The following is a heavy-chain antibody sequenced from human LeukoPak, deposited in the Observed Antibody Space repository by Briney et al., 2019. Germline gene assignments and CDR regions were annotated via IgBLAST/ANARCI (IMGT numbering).Heavy chain of an antibody. CDR3: ARVGIVGGFQY. CDR2: FYTTGST. V-gene: IGHV4-4*07. Sequence: SSETLSLTCTVSGGSISSYYGSWIRQPAGKGLEWIGRFYTTGSTTYNSSLKSRVTMSGDTSKNQFSLKLSSVTAADTAVYYCARVGIVGGFQYWGQGTLVTVSS. CDR1: GGSISSYY. D-gene: IGHD1-26*01. J-gene: IGHJ1*01.